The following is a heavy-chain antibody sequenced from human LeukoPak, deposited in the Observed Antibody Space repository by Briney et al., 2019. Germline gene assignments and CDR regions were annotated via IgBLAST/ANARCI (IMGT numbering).Heavy chain of an antibody. Sequence: GGSLRLSCAASGFTFISYAMRWVRQSPGKGLEGVSAISCSGGSTYYADSVKGRFTNSRANSKNTLYLKLNTLRAEDTAVYYCAHQSNGWYKVFDYWGQGTLVTVSS. CDR3: AHQSNGWYKVFDY. CDR1: GFTFISYA. J-gene: IGHJ4*02. CDR2: ISCSGGST. V-gene: IGHV3-23*01. D-gene: IGHD6-19*01.